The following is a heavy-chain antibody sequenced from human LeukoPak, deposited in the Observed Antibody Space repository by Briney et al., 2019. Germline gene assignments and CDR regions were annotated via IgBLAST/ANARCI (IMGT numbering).Heavy chain of an antibody. CDR1: GFTVSSNY. CDR3: AKLFGFITHPSADY. CDR2: ISESGSST. V-gene: IGHV3-23*01. Sequence: GGSLRLSCAASGFTVSSNYMTWVRQAPGKGLEWVSAISESGSSTYYADYVKGRFTISRDNSKYTIYLQMNSLRAEDTAVYYCAKLFGFITHPSADYWGQGTQVTVSS. D-gene: IGHD3-16*01. J-gene: IGHJ4*02.